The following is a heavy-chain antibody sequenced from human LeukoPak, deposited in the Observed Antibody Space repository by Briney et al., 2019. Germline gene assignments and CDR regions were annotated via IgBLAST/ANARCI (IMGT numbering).Heavy chain of an antibody. V-gene: IGHV4-34*01. CDR3: ASMGYYYDSSGYGYFDY. Sequence: SETLSLTCAVYGRSFSGYYWSWIRQPPGKGLEWIGEINHSGSTNYNPSLKSRVTISVDTSKNQFSLKLSSVTAADTAVYYCASMGYYYDSSGYGYFDYWGQGTLVTVSS. CDR1: GRSFSGYY. CDR2: INHSGST. J-gene: IGHJ4*02. D-gene: IGHD3-22*01.